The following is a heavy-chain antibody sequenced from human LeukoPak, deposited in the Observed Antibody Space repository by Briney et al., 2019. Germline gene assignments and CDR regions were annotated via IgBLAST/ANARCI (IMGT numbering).Heavy chain of an antibody. CDR2: INPNSGGT. D-gene: IGHD6-25*01. Sequence: DSVKVSCKASGYTFTGYYMHWVRQAPGQGLEWMGWINPNSGGTNYAQKFQGRVTMTRDTSISTAYMELSRLRSDDTAVYYCARDTAGIAAAAHFDYWGQGTLVTVS. CDR1: GYTFTGYY. J-gene: IGHJ4*02. V-gene: IGHV1-2*02. CDR3: ARDTAGIAAAAHFDY.